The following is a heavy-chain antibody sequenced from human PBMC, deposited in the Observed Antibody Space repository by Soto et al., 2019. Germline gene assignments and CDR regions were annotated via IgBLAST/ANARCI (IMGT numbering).Heavy chain of an antibody. CDR1: GFPFSAYN. V-gene: IGHV3-21*01. D-gene: IGHD3-16*01. Sequence: GGSLRLSCTVSGFPFSAYNITWVRQSPGKGLEWVSSITVGSSHIYQPNSMKGRFTISRDDAKNSGYLQIDSLRDEDTALYYCARRPEVGVRGDYWGQGTMVTVSS. CDR2: ITVGSSHI. CDR3: ARRPEVGVRGDY. J-gene: IGHJ4*02.